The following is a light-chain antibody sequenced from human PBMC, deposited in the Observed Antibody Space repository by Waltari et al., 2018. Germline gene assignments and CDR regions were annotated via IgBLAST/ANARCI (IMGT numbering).Light chain of an antibody. CDR3: QQYYITPLS. J-gene: IGKJ4*01. Sequence: DVVMTQSPDFLAVSLGERATIHCKSSQSLFYISNNKNYFSWYQQKPGQPPKLLIYWASTRESGVPDRFSGSGSGTDFTLTISSLQAEDVAIYFCQQYYITPLSFGGGTRVEIK. CDR2: WAS. CDR1: QSLFYISNNKNY. V-gene: IGKV4-1*01.